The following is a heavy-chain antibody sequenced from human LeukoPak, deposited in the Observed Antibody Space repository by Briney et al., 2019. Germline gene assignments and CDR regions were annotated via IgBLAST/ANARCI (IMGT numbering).Heavy chain of an antibody. CDR2: ISGSGYTI. Sequence: GGSLRLTCSASGFTFSSYSMNWVRQAPGKGLEWFSYISGSGYTIYYAASVKGRFTISRDNAKNSLYLQMNSLRAEDTAVYYCATSTGYSGYAYWGQGTLVTVSS. J-gene: IGHJ4*02. CDR1: GFTFSSYS. V-gene: IGHV3-48*01. D-gene: IGHD5-12*01. CDR3: ATSTGYSGYAY.